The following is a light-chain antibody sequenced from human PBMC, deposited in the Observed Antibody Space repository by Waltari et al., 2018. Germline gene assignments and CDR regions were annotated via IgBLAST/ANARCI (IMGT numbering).Light chain of an antibody. CDR2: AAS. Sequence: DIQMTQSPSSLSASVGDRVTITCRASQGIRNSLAWYQQKPGKAPKLLLYAASSLESGVPSSFSGSGSGTDYTLTISSLQPEDFATYYCQQYYSTPRTFFQWTKVEIK. V-gene: IGKV1-NL1*01. CDR3: QQYYSTPRT. CDR1: QGIRNS. J-gene: IGKJ1*01.